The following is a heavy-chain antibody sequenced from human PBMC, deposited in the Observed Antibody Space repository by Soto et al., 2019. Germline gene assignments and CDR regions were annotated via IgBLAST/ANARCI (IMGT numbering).Heavy chain of an antibody. CDR1: GGSISSYY. D-gene: IGHD2-8*01. J-gene: IGHJ4*02. V-gene: IGHV4-59*01. Sequence: QVQLQESGPGLVKPSETLSLTCTVSGGSISSYYWSWIRQPPGKGLEWIGYIYYSGSTNYNPSLKXRXTXXVDTSKNQFSRKLSSVTAADTAVYYCASGVAYFDYWGQGTLVTVSS. CDR2: IYYSGST. CDR3: ASGVAYFDY.